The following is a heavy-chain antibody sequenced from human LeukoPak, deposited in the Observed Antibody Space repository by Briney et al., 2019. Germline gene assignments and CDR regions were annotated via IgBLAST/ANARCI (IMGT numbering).Heavy chain of an antibody. J-gene: IGHJ4*02. V-gene: IGHV3-23*01. CDR1: GFTFSPYA. CDR2: ICGSDGSR. CDR3: AKGGSPSCYSSSGY. Sequence: GGSLRLSCAASGFTFSPYAMRWAPRAPGRGREWVSEICGSDGSRYYADSVKGRFTISRDNSENTLYLQMNSLRGEDTAVYYCAKGGSPSCYSSSGYWGQGTLVTVSS. D-gene: IGHD2-2*01.